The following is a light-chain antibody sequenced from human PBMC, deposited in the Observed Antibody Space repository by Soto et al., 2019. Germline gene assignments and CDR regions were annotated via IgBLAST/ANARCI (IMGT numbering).Light chain of an antibody. CDR2: AAS. Sequence: DIQMTQSPSSLSASVGDRVTITCRASRGISNYLAWYQQKPGKVPKVLIYAASTLPSGVPSRFSGSGSGTEFTLTISSLQPEHGATYYCQNYNTPPLTFGRGTKVDIK. J-gene: IGKJ1*01. CDR1: RGISNY. V-gene: IGKV1-27*01. CDR3: QNYNTPPLT.